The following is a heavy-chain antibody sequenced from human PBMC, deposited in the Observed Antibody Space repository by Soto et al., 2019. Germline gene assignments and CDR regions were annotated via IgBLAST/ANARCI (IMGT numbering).Heavy chain of an antibody. J-gene: IGHJ6*02. D-gene: IGHD3-10*01. CDR3: ARPHYYGSGRQGHGMDV. V-gene: IGHV4-39*01. Sequence: SETLSLTCTVSGGSISSSSYYWSWIRQPPGKGLEWIGSIYYSGSTYYNPSLKSRVTISVDTSKNQFSLKLSSVTAADTAVYYCARPHYYGSGRQGHGMDVWGQGTTVTVSS. CDR2: IYYSGST. CDR1: GGSISSSSYY.